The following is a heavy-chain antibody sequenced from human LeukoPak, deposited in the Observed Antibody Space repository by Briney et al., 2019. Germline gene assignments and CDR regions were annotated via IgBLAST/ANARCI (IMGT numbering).Heavy chain of an antibody. V-gene: IGHV4-59*01. J-gene: IGHJ4*02. CDR1: GGSISSYY. CDR2: IYYSGST. Sequence: SETLSLTCTVPGGSISSYYWSWIRQPPGKGLEWIGYIYYSGSTNYNPSLKSRVTISVDTSKNQFSLKLSSVTAADTAVYYCAVSDVVPAAIDYWGQGTLVTVSS. CDR3: AVSDVVPAAIDY. D-gene: IGHD2-2*01.